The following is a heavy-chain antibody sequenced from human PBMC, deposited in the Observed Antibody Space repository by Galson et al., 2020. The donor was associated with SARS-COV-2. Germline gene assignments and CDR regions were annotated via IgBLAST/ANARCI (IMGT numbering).Heavy chain of an antibody. J-gene: IGHJ4*02. D-gene: IGHD3-22*01. V-gene: IGHV4-31*03. CDR1: GDSIRGGGYY. CDR3: ARGGYHSFPLDC. CDR2: IYYSGYT. Sequence: ASETLSLTCTVSGDSIRGGGYYWSWIRQFPGKGLEWIGFIYYSGYTYYKPSLKSRVTISVDTSKNQFSLELNSVTAADTAVYYCARGGYHSFPLDCWGQGTLVTVSS.